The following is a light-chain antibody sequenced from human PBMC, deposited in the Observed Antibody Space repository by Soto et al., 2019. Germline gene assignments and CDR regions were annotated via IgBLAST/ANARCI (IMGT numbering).Light chain of an antibody. V-gene: IGLV2-14*01. CDR2: DVS. CDR1: SSDVGGYNY. CDR3: SSYTRSSFYV. Sequence: QSVLTQPASVSGSPGQSITISCTGTSSDVGGYNYVSWYQQHPGKAPKLMIYDVSNRPPGVSNRFSGSKSGNTASLTISGLQAEDEADYYCSSYTRSSFYVFGTGTKVTVL. J-gene: IGLJ1*01.